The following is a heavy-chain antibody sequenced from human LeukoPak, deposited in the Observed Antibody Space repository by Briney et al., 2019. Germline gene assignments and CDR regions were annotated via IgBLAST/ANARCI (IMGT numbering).Heavy chain of an antibody. J-gene: IGHJ4*02. CDR3: AKVGYCTHHCFRTHDH. D-gene: IGHD2-8*01. V-gene: IGHV3-23*01. Sequence: PGGSLRLSCVASGVSFSDSVMSWLRQAPGKGLEWVSAINSDADVTYYAASVKGRFSISRDNSTHTVYLQMNSLRVEDTATYYCAKVGYCTHHCFRTHDHWGQGALVTVSS. CDR1: GVSFSDSV. CDR2: INSDADVT.